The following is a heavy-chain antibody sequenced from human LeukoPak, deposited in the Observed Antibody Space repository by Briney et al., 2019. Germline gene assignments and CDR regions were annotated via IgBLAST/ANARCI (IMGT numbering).Heavy chain of an antibody. Sequence: SVKVSCKASGYTFTSYGISWVRQAPGQGLEWMGWISAYNGNTNYAQKLQGRVTMTTDTSTSTAYMELRSLRSDDTAVYYCARTPLMTTVTEFDYWGQGTLVTVSS. CDR2: ISAYNGNT. V-gene: IGHV1-18*01. CDR1: GYTFTSYG. D-gene: IGHD4-17*01. CDR3: ARTPLMTTVTEFDY. J-gene: IGHJ4*02.